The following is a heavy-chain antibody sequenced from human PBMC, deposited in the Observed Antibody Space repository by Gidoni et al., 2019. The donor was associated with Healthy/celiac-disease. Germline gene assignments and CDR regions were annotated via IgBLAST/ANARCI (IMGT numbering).Heavy chain of an antibody. D-gene: IGHD1-1*01. V-gene: IGHV3-11*06. Sequence: VQLVVSGGGLVKPGGSLRPSCAASGFTFSDYYMRWIRQAPGKGLEWVSYISSSSSYTNYADSVKGRFTISRDNAKNSLYLKMDSLRAEDTAVYYCARERGDLATGRSFDYWGQGTLVTVSS. CDR2: ISSSSSYT. CDR3: ARERGDLATGRSFDY. J-gene: IGHJ4*02. CDR1: GFTFSDYY.